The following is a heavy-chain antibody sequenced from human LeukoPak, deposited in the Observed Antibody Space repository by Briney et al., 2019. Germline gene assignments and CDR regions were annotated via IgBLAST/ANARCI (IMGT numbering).Heavy chain of an antibody. CDR2: IYYSGST. J-gene: IGHJ4*02. D-gene: IGHD1-26*01. Sequence: SETLSLTCTVSGGSISSYYWSWIRQPPGKGLEWIGYIYYSGSTNYNPSLKSRVTISVDTSKNQFSLKLSSVTAADTAVYYCARDGPGYVGAREFDYWGQGTLVTVSS. V-gene: IGHV4-59*01. CDR1: GGSISSYY. CDR3: ARDGPGYVGAREFDY.